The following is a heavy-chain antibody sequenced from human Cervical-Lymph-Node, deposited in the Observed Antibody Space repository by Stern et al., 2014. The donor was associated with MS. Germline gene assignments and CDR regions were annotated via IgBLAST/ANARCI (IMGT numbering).Heavy chain of an antibody. CDR1: GFTFSDNY. V-gene: IGHV3-11*01. CDR2: ISTTGNTI. CDR3: ARDMGYGARPDAFDI. D-gene: IGHD4-17*01. J-gene: IGHJ3*02. Sequence: QVQLVQSGGGLVKPGGSLRLSCAASGFTFSDNYMTWIRQAPGKGLEWVSYISTTGNTIYYADSVKGRFTISRDNAKNSLYLHMNSLRAEDTAVYYCARDMGYGARPDAFDIWGQGTMVTVSS.